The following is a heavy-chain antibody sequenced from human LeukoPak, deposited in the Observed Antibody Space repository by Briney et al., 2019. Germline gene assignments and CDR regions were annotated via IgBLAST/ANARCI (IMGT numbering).Heavy chain of an antibody. V-gene: IGHV3-66*01. Sequence: GGSLRLSCAASGSAVTTNYMTWVRQAPGKGLEWVSILHSNGNTYYADSVKGRFTVSRDNSKNTLYLQMNSLRAEDTAVYYCARSQSAANDYWGQGTLVTVSS. J-gene: IGHJ4*02. CDR1: GSAVTTNY. CDR2: LHSNGNT. D-gene: IGHD6-25*01. CDR3: ARSQSAANDY.